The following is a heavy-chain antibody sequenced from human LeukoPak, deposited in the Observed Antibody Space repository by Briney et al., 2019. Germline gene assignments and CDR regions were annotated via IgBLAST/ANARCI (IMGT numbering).Heavy chain of an antibody. D-gene: IGHD4-17*01. J-gene: IGHJ4*02. Sequence: SETLSLTCTVSGGSISSSSYYWGWIRQPPGKGLEWIGSIYYSGSTYYNPSLKSRVTISVDTSKNQFSLKLSSVTAADTAVYYCARGFYGDYDYWGQGTLVTVSS. CDR2: IYYSGST. CDR3: ARGFYGDYDY. CDR1: GGSISSSSYY. V-gene: IGHV4-39*07.